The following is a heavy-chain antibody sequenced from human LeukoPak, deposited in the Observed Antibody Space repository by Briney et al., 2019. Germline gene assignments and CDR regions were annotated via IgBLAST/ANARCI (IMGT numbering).Heavy chain of an antibody. CDR1: GGSISSSSYY. CDR3: ARAFSSSLRIFDY. D-gene: IGHD6-13*01. CDR2: IYYSGST. Sequence: SETLSLTCTVSGGSISSSSYYWGWIRQPPGKGLEWIGSIYYSGSTYYNPSLKSRVTISVDTSKNQFSLKLSSVTAADTAVYYCARAFSSSLRIFDYWGQGTLVTVSS. J-gene: IGHJ4*02. V-gene: IGHV4-39*07.